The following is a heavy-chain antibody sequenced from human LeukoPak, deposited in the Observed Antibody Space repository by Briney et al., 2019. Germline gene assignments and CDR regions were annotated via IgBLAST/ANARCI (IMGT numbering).Heavy chain of an antibody. CDR3: ARGTSSSDYSRLYYFDY. V-gene: IGHV3-48*01. CDR1: GFSFSRYS. J-gene: IGHJ4*02. D-gene: IGHD3-22*01. CDR2: ISSGASTI. Sequence: GGSLRLSCAASGFSFSRYSMNWVRQAPGKGLEWISYISSGASTISYADSVKGRFTISRDNAMNSMSLQMNSLRAEDTAVYYCARGTSSSDYSRLYYFDYWGQGTLVTVSS.